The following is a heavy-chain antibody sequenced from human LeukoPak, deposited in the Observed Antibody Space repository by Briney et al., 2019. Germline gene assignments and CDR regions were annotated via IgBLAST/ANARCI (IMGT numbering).Heavy chain of an antibody. CDR2: ISWNGGSV. CDR3: AKTPTRSYYYDSSGYYREQRYYFDY. D-gene: IGHD3-22*01. J-gene: IGHJ4*02. V-gene: IGHV3-9*01. Sequence: GESLRLSCAASGFTFDDYAMHWVRQAPGKGLEWVSGISWNGGSVGYADSVEGRFTISRDNAKNSLYLQMNSLRTEDTAMYHCAKTPTRSYYYDSSGYYREQRYYFDYWGQGTQVTVSS. CDR1: GFTFDDYA.